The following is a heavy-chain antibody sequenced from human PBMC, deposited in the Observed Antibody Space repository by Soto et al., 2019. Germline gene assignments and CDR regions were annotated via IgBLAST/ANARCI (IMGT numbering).Heavy chain of an antibody. CDR2: ISAYNGNT. CDR3: ARLGYGSGGRGYYVVGSGLDY. D-gene: IGHD2-15*01. V-gene: IGHV1-18*01. CDR1: GYTFTSYG. J-gene: IGHJ4*02. Sequence: QVQLVQSGAEVKKPGASVKVSCKASGYTFTSYGISWVRQAPGQGLEWMGWISAYNGNTNYAQKLQGRVTMTTDTARSQRHLELRSLSSDDTAVYYCARLGYGSGGRGYYVVGSGLDYWGQGPLVTVSS.